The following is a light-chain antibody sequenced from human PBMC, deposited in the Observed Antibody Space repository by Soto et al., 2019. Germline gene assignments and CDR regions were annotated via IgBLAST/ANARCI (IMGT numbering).Light chain of an antibody. V-gene: IGKV1-5*01. CDR3: PHYSSYPLT. Sequence: IQVTVSLSTLTASIRDIVTIPCRASQSISSWLAWYQQKPGKAPKLLIYAASTLQSGVPSRFSGSGSGTDFTLTISCLQSEDFTPYYCPHYSSYPLTFAGGSIVDI. CDR2: AAS. CDR1: QSISSW. J-gene: IGKJ3*01.